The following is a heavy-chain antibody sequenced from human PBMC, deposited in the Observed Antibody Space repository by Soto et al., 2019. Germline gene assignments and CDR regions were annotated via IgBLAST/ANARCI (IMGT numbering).Heavy chain of an antibody. CDR2: ISGSGGST. CDR3: AHSNMIVVRIGAFDI. D-gene: IGHD3-22*01. V-gene: IGHV3-23*01. CDR1: GFTFSSYA. Sequence: GGSLRLSCAASGFTFSSYAISWVRQAPGKGLEWVSAISGSGGSTYYADSVKGRFTISRDNSKNTLYLQMNSLRAEDTAVYYCAHSNMIVVRIGAFDIWGQGTMVTVSS. J-gene: IGHJ3*02.